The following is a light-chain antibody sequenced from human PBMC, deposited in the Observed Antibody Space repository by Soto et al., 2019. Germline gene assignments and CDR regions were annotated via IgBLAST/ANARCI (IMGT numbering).Light chain of an antibody. CDR2: VNT. Sequence: QSVLTQPPSVSGAPGQRVTISCTGSSSNIGAHYDVHWYQQLPGTAPKLLIYVNTNRPSGVPDRFSGSRSGTSASLAITGLQAEDEADYYCQSYDSSLSALVFGGGTKVTVL. CDR1: SSNIGAHYD. CDR3: QSYDSSLSALV. J-gene: IGLJ2*01. V-gene: IGLV1-40*01.